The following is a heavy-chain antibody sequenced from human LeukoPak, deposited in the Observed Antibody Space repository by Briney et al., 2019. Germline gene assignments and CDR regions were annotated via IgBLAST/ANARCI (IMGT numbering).Heavy chain of an antibody. CDR2: INHSGST. CDR3: ARGDDFWSGSAFDI. D-gene: IGHD3-3*01. J-gene: IGHJ3*02. Sequence: SETLSLTCAVYGGSFSGYYWSWIRQPPGKGLEWIGEINHSGSTNYNPSLKSRVTISVDTSKNQFSLKLSSVTAADTAVYYCARGDDFWSGSAFDIWGQGTMVTVSS. V-gene: IGHV4-34*01. CDR1: GGSFSGYY.